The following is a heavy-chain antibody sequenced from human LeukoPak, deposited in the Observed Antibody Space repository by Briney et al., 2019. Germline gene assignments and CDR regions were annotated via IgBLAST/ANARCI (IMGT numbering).Heavy chain of an antibody. CDR2: IYYSGST. V-gene: IGHV4-39*01. J-gene: IGHJ4*02. D-gene: IGHD5-24*01. CDR1: GDSISSSSYY. Sequence: SETVSLTCTVSGDSISSSSYYWGWIRQPPGKGLEWLGTIYYSGSTYYNPSLKSRVTISIDTSKNQFSLKLNSVTAADTAVYYCARFRPTIWGQGSLVYVSS. CDR3: ARFRPTI.